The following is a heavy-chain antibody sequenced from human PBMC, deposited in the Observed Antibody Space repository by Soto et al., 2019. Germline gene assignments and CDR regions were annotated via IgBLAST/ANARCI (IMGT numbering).Heavy chain of an antibody. J-gene: IGHJ6*02. CDR1: SGSISSYY. D-gene: IGHD5-18*01. V-gene: IGHV4-59*01. CDR2: IYYSGST. CDR3: ARVDTAMLYYGMDV. Sequence: SETLSLTCTVSSGSISSYYWSWIRQPPGKGLEWIGYIYYSGSTNYNPSLKSRVTISVDTSKNQFSLKLSSVTVADTAVYYCARVDTAMLYYGMDVWGQGTTVTVSS.